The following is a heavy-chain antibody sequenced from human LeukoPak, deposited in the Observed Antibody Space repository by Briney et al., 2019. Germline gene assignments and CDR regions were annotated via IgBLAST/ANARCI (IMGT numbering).Heavy chain of an antibody. CDR1: GFTFNTYS. J-gene: IGHJ5*02. D-gene: IGHD3-10*01. Sequence: GGSLRLSCAASGFTFNTYSMNWARQAPGKGLEWVSSIDSSSGYMFYADSVKGRFTISRDNAKNSLYLQMNSLRAEDTAVYYCARSYGSSPWGQGTLVTVSS. CDR2: IDSSSGYM. V-gene: IGHV3-21*01. CDR3: ARSYGSSP.